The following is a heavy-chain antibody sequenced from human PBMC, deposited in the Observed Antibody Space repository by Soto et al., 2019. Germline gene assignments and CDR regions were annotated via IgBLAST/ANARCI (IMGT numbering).Heavy chain of an antibody. CDR2: IIPIFGTA. CDR3: ARAVLLRTHYYYYYYGMDV. V-gene: IGHV1-69*13. CDR1: GGTFSSYA. D-gene: IGHD2-15*01. Sequence: GASVKVSCKASGGTFSSYAISWVRQAPGQGLEWMGGIIPIFGTANYAQKFQGRVTITADESTSTAYMELSSLRSEDTAVYYCARAVLLRTHYYYYYYGMDVWGQGTTVTVSS. J-gene: IGHJ6*02.